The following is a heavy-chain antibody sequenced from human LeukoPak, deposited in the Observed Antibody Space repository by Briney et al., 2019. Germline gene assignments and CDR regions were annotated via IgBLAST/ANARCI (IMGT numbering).Heavy chain of an antibody. Sequence: PSETLSLTCSVSGGSISNGDYYWGWIRPAPGKGLEWIGSILDGETTHYNPSLKNRATISVDTSKDQFSLKLTSVTAADATMYYCARQLPTAAADTRGYFDYWGQGTVVTVSS. J-gene: IGHJ4*01. CDR3: ARQLPTAAADTRGYFDY. D-gene: IGHD6-25*01. CDR1: GGSISNGDYY. CDR2: ILDGETT. V-gene: IGHV4-39*07.